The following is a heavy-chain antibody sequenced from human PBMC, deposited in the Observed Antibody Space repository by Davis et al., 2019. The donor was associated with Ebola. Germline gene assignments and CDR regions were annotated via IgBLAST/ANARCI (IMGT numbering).Heavy chain of an antibody. Sequence: GGFLRLSCSASGFTFSSYAMHWVRQAPGKGLEYVSAISSNGGSTYYADSVKGRFTISRDNSKNTLYLQMSSLRAEDTAVYYCARVSNKSGMDVWGQGTTVTVSS. D-gene: IGHD1/OR15-1a*01. CDR1: GFTFSSYA. V-gene: IGHV3-64D*08. CDR2: ISSNGGST. CDR3: ARVSNKSGMDV. J-gene: IGHJ6*02.